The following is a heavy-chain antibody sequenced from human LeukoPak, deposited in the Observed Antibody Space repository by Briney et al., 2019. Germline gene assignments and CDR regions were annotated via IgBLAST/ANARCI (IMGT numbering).Heavy chain of an antibody. D-gene: IGHD1-26*01. Sequence: GSLRLSCAASGFTFSSYWMSWIRQPPGKGLEWIGYIYYSGSTNYNPSLKSRVTISVDTSKNQFSLKLSSVTAADTAVYYCARALVGATTINWFDPWGQGTLVTVSS. CDR2: IYYSGST. V-gene: IGHV4-59*01. CDR3: ARALVGATTINWFDP. J-gene: IGHJ5*02. CDR1: GFTFSSYW.